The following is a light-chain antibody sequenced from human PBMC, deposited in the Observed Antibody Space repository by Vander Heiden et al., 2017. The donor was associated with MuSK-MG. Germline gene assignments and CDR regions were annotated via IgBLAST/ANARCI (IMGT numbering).Light chain of an antibody. CDR1: SLRSYY. J-gene: IGLJ2*01. Sequence: SSELTQDPAVSVALGQTVRITCQGDSLRSYYASWYQQKPGQAPVLVIYGKNNRPSGIPDRFSGSSSGNTASLTITGAQAEDEADYYCNSRDSSGNQLVCGGGTQL. V-gene: IGLV3-19*01. CDR3: NSRDSSGNQLV. CDR2: GKN.